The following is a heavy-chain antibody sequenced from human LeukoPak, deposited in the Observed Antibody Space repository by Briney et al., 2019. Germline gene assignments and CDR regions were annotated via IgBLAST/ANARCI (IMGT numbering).Heavy chain of an antibody. CDR2: ISYDGSNK. CDR1: GFTFSSYA. D-gene: IGHD4-17*01. V-gene: IGHV3-30-3*01. Sequence: GRSLRLSCAASGFTFSSYAMHWVRQAPGKGLEWVAVISYDGSNKYYADSVKGRFTISRDNSKNTLYLQMSSLRAEDTAVYYCARDDYGDYESLDYWGQGTLVTVSS. CDR3: ARDDYGDYESLDY. J-gene: IGHJ4*02.